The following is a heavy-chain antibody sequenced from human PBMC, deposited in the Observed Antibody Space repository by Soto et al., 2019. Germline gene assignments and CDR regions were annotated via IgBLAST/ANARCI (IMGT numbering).Heavy chain of an antibody. Sequence: QVQLQESGPGLVKPSETLSLTCTVSGGSISSYYWSWIRQPPGKGLEWIGYIYYSGSTNYNPSLKSRVTISXDXXTNQFSLKLSSVTAADTAVYYCAREGLTGTIGLYYYYGMDVWGQGTTVTVSS. D-gene: IGHD1-7*01. CDR3: AREGLTGTIGLYYYYGMDV. J-gene: IGHJ6*02. CDR1: GGSISSYY. V-gene: IGHV4-59*01. CDR2: IYYSGST.